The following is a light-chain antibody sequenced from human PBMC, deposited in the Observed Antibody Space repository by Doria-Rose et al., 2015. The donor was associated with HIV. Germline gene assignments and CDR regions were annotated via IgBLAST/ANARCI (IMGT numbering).Light chain of an antibody. V-gene: IGKV1-5*03. CDR2: KAS. Sequence: DIRVTQSPSTLSASVGDSVTITCRASQSITRWLAWYQQKSRKAPKLLIYKASLLESGVPSRSSGSGSGTEFTLTISSLQPDDFATYYCQQYNSYSPWTFGPGTKLEIK. CDR3: QQYNSYSPWT. CDR1: QSITRW. J-gene: IGKJ2*02.